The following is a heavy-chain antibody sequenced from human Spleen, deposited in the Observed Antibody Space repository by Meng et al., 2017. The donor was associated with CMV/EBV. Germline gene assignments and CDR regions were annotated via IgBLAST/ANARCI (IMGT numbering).Heavy chain of an antibody. CDR1: GFTVSDTY. J-gene: IGHJ4*02. D-gene: IGHD4-23*01. Sequence: GESLKISCAASGFTVSDTYMNWVRQAPGRGLEWVSIIYTGGATYYADSVKGRFTISRDISKNTLYLQMNSLRAEDTAVYFCATVGQLYGGNSFDVNFFHYWGQGALVTVSS. V-gene: IGHV3-66*02. CDR3: ATVGQLYGGNSFDVNFFHY. CDR2: IYTGGAT.